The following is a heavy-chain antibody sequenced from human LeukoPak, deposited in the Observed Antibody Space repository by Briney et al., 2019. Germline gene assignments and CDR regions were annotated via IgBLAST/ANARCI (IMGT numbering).Heavy chain of an antibody. Sequence: GGSLRLSCAASRFTLSNYWMTWVRQAPGKGLEWVANIKQDGSEKYYVDSVKGRFTISRDNAKNSLYLQMNSLRAEDTAVYYCARVRTYCGGDCYSSEYFQHWGQGTLVTVSS. CDR2: IKQDGSEK. J-gene: IGHJ1*01. V-gene: IGHV3-7*01. CDR1: RFTLSNYW. CDR3: ARVRTYCGGDCYSSEYFQH. D-gene: IGHD2-21*02.